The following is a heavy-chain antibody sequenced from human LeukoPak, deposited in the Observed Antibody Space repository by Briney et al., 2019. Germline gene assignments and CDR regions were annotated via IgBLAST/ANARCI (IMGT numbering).Heavy chain of an antibody. Sequence: PGGSQRLFCAASGFTFSSYAMSWVRQAPGKGLEWVSSISSSGGSTYYADSVKGRFTISRDNYKNTLYLQMNSLRDEDTAGYYCANRGRYYLDLWRQGTLVTVSS. J-gene: IGHJ4*02. CDR1: GFTFSSYA. CDR2: ISSSGGST. D-gene: IGHD3-10*01. CDR3: ANRGRYYLDL. V-gene: IGHV3-23*01.